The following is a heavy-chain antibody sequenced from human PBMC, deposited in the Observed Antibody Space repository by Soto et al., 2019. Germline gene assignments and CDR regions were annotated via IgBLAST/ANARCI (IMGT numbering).Heavy chain of an antibody. J-gene: IGHJ6*02. Sequence: GESLKISCKGSGYSFTCYWIGWVRQMPGKGLEWMGIIYPGDSDTRYSPSFQGQVTISADKSISTAYLQWSSLKASDTAMYYCARQGGIVVVVAATPDYFYGMDVWGQGT. CDR1: GYSFTCYW. CDR2: IYPGDSDT. D-gene: IGHD2-15*01. CDR3: ARQGGIVVVVAATPDYFYGMDV. V-gene: IGHV5-51*01.